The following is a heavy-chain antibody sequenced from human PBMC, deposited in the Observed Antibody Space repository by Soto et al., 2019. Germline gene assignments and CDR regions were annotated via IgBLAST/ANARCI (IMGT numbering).Heavy chain of an antibody. CDR2: IYYSGST. CDR3: ARQNRIDPNFDY. Sequence: QLQLQESGPGLVKPSETLSLTCTVSGGSISSSSYYWGWIRQPPGKGLEWIGSIYYSGSTYYNPALKSRVTISVDTSKNQFSLKLSSVTAADTAVYYCARQNRIDPNFDYWGQGTLVTVSS. CDR1: GGSISSSSYY. J-gene: IGHJ4*02. V-gene: IGHV4-39*01.